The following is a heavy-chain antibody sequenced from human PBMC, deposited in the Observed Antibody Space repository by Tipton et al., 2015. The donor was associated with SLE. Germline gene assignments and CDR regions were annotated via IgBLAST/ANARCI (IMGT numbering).Heavy chain of an antibody. D-gene: IGHD3-22*01. CDR1: GGSISSYY. J-gene: IGHJ6*02. Sequence: LRLSCTVSGGSISSYYWSWIRQPPGKGLEWIGYIYYSGSTNYNPSLKSRVTMSVDTAKNQFSLKLSSVTAADTAVYYCARGYYDSSGYYYYYYGMDVWGQGTTVTVSS. CDR2: IYYSGST. CDR3: ARGYYDSSGYYYYYYGMDV. V-gene: IGHV4-59*12.